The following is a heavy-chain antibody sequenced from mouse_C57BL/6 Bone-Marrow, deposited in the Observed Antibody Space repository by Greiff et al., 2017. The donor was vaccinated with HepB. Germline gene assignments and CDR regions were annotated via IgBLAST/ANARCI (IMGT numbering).Heavy chain of an antibody. J-gene: IGHJ4*01. V-gene: IGHV10-3*01. Sequence: EVKLVESGGGLVQPKGSLKLSCAASGFTFNTYAMHWVRQAPGKGLEWVARIRSKSSNYATYYADSVKDRFTISRDDSQSMLYLQMNNLKTEDTAMYYCVRDTPHYYGSSPYYAMDYWGQGTSVTVSS. CDR1: GFTFNTYA. CDR2: IRSKSSNYAT. CDR3: VRDTPHYYGSSPYYAMDY. D-gene: IGHD1-1*01.